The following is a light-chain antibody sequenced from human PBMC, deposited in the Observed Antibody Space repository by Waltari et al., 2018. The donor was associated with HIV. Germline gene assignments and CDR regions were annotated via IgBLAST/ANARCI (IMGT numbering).Light chain of an antibody. CDR2: EVS. CDR1: SRDVGGYNS. CDR3: SSYAGSNNFWV. V-gene: IGLV2-8*01. J-gene: IGLJ3*02. Sequence: QSALTQPPSASGSPGQSVTISCTGTSRDVGGYNSVHWYQQHPGKAPKLMIYEVSKRPSGVPDRFSGSKSGNTASLTVSGLQAEDEADYYCSSYAGSNNFWVFGGGTKLTVL.